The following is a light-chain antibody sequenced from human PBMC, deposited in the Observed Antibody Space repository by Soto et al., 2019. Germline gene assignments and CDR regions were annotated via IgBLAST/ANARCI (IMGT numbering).Light chain of an antibody. V-gene: IGLV1-40*01. CDR2: ANG. CDR3: QSYDSSLRGYV. Sequence: QSGLTQSPSLSGAPGQRVTISCTGGTSNIGAGYDVHWYQQYPGEAPKLLIYANGNRPSGVPDRFSGSKSGTSASLAITGLQAEDEADYYCQSYDSSLRGYVFGTGTKLTVL. CDR1: TSNIGAGYD. J-gene: IGLJ1*01.